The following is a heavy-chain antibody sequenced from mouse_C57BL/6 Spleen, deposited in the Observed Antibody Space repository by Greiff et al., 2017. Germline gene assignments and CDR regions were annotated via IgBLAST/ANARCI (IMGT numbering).Heavy chain of an antibody. CDR2: INYDGSST. CDR3: ARDRSYYYGSSYSYYAMDY. CDR1: GFTFSDYY. Sequence: EVQLVESEGGLVQPGSSMKLSCTASGFTFSDYYMAWVRQVPEKGLEWVANINYDGSSTYYLDSLKSRFIISRDNAKNILYLQMSSLKSEDTATYYCARDRSYYYGSSYSYYAMDYWGQGTSVTVSS. D-gene: IGHD1-1*01. J-gene: IGHJ4*01. V-gene: IGHV5-16*01.